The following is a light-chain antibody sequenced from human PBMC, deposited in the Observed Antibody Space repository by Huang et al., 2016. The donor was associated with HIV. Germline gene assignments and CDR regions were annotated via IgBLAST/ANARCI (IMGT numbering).Light chain of an antibody. CDR3: HQYNNWRLS. Sequence: EIVMTQSPATLSVSPGQRVTLSCRANRSVSTNLAWYQQRHGQAPRLPIYGSSTRAPGIPARFSGSGSGTDFSLTISSLQSEDFALYYCHQYNNWRLSFGGGTRV. J-gene: IGKJ4*01. CDR2: GSS. V-gene: IGKV3-15*01. CDR1: RSVSTN.